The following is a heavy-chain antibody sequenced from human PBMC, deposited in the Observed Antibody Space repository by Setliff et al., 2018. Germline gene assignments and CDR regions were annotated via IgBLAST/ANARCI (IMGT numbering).Heavy chain of an antibody. D-gene: IGHD3-3*01. Sequence: SETLSLTCTVSGGSISSSSYYWGWIRQPPGKGLEWIGNINYSGSTYYNPSLKSRVTISVDTSKNQFSLKLSSVTAADTAVYYCASWYYDFWSGYYIPGYFDYWGQGTLVTVSS. CDR1: GGSISSSSYY. CDR2: INYSGST. CDR3: ASWYYDFWSGYYIPGYFDY. J-gene: IGHJ4*02. V-gene: IGHV4-39*01.